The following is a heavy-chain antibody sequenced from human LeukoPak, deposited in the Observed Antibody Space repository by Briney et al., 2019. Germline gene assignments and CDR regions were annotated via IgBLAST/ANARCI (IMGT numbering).Heavy chain of an antibody. V-gene: IGHV4-59*08. J-gene: IGHJ6*02. CDR2: IYYGGST. Sequence: SETLSLTCTVSGGSISSYYWSWIRQPPGKGLEWIGYIYYGGSTNYNPSLKSRVTISVDTSKNQFSLKLGSVTAADTAVYYCARHGGGYPFYYYGMDVWGQGTTVTVSS. CDR3: ARHGGGYPFYYYGMDV. D-gene: IGHD1-26*01. CDR1: GGSISSYY.